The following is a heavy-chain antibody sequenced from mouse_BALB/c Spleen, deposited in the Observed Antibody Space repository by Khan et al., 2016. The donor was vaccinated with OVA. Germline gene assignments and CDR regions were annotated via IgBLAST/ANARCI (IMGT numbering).Heavy chain of an antibody. V-gene: IGHV3-2*02. CDR2: ISYSGST. D-gene: IGHD1-1*01. J-gene: IGHJ4*01. CDR3: ARGNYYGYAMDY. CDR1: GYSITSNYA. Sequence: EVQLQESGPGLVKPSQSLSLTCTVTGYSITSNYAWNWIRQFPGNKLEWMGYISYSGSTNYKPSLKSRISITRDTSKNQFFLQLHSVTTEDTATYYGARGNYYGYAMDYWGQGTSVTVSS.